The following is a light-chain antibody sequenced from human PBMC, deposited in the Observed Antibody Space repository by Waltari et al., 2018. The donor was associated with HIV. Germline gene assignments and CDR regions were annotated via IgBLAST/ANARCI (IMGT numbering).Light chain of an antibody. CDR3: QQYKTYPRT. Sequence: DIHMTQSPSSLSASIGDTITISCRAGQGISNYLAWFQMKPGKAPKSLIYGASRLHNGVPSRFSGSGSGTDFTLTINSLQPEDFATYYCQQYKTYPRTFGHGTKV. CDR1: QGISNY. CDR2: GAS. V-gene: IGKV1-16*01. J-gene: IGKJ1*01.